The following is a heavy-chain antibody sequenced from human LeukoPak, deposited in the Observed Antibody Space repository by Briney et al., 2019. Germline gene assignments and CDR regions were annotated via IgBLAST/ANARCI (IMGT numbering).Heavy chain of an antibody. Sequence: GESLKISCKGSGYSFTTHWIAWVCQMPGKGLEWMGIIYPGDSDTTYSPSFQGQVSISVDKSISTAYLQWSSLKASDTAMYYCARQVTQNLASHRVWFDPWGQGTLVTVSS. CDR2: IYPGDSDT. J-gene: IGHJ5*02. D-gene: IGHD3-3*02. CDR1: GYSFTTHW. CDR3: ARQVTQNLASHRVWFDP. V-gene: IGHV5-51*01.